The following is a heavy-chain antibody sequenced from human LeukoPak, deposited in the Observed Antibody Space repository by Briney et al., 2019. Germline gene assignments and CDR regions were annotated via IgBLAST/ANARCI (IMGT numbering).Heavy chain of an antibody. CDR1: GYTFTSYG. CDR2: ISAYNGNT. D-gene: IGHD5-12*01. Sequence: ASVKVSCKASGYTFTSYGISWVRQAPGQGLEWVGWISAYNGNTNYAQKLQGRVTMTTDTSTSTTNLELRRLRSDDRAGYGCAREEGYDVPYYYYMDVWGKGTMVTVSS. J-gene: IGHJ6*03. V-gene: IGHV1-18*01. CDR3: AREEGYDVPYYYYMDV.